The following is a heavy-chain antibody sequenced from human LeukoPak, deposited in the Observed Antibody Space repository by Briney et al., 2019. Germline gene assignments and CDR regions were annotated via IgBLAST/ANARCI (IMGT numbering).Heavy chain of an antibody. D-gene: IGHD1-26*01. CDR3: AREVGAIFN. V-gene: IGHV4-34*01. Sequence: SETLSLTCAVYGGSFSGYYWSWIRQPPGKGLEWIGEINRSGSTNYNPSLKSRVTISVDTSKNQFSLKLSSVTAADTAVYYCAREVGAIFNWGRGTLVTVSS. CDR1: GGSFSGYY. J-gene: IGHJ4*02. CDR2: INRSGST.